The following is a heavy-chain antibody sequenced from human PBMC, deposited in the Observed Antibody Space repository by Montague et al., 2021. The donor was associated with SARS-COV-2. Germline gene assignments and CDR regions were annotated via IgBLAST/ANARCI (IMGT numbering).Heavy chain of an antibody. CDR2: IYYSGTT. CDR3: ARGMIRGVTTPFDY. Sequence: SETLSLTCSVSSGSIISSGYYWRWIRQPPGKELEWIGNIYYSGTTYYNPSLQSRGTISVDTSKNHLSLRLSSVTAADTAVYFCARGMIRGVTTPFDYWGQGSQVTVSS. J-gene: IGHJ4*02. D-gene: IGHD3-10*01. CDR1: SGSIISSGYY. V-gene: IGHV4-39*02.